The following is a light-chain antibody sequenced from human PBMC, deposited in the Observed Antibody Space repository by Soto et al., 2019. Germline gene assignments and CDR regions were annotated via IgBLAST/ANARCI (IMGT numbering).Light chain of an antibody. Sequence: DIQMTQYTSTLSASVGDRFTITCRASQSFTSWLAWYQQKPGKAPKLLIYDASNLEIGAPSRFSGSGSGTEFTLTISSLQPDDFATYYCQKYNSYLWTFGQGTKVDTK. J-gene: IGKJ1*01. CDR2: DAS. CDR3: QKYNSYLWT. CDR1: QSFTSW. V-gene: IGKV1-5*01.